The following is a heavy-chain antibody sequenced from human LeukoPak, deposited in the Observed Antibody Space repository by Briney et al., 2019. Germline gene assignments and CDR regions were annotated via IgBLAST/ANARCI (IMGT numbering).Heavy chain of an antibody. CDR3: ARDHRPDYGSGSYFDY. D-gene: IGHD3-10*01. CDR1: GFTFSDYY. CDR2: ISSSSSYT. Sequence: GGSLRPSCAASGFTFSDYYMSWIRQAPGKWLEWVSYISSSSSYTNYADSVKGRFTISRDNAKNSLYLQMNSLRAEDTAVYYCARDHRPDYGSGSYFDYWGQGTLVTVSS. J-gene: IGHJ4*02. V-gene: IGHV3-11*06.